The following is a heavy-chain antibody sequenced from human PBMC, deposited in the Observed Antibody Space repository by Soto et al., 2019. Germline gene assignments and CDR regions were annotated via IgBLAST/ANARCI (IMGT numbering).Heavy chain of an antibody. Sequence: GGSLRLSCAASGFTFSSYAMSWVRQAPGKGLEWVSAISGSGGSTYYADSVKGRFTISRDNSKNTLYLQMNSLRAEDTAVYYCAKDQIPDSGSGWYYYYDGMDVWGQGTTVTVSS. J-gene: IGHJ6*02. CDR3: AKDQIPDSGSGWYYYYDGMDV. CDR2: ISGSGGST. V-gene: IGHV3-23*01. D-gene: IGHD6-19*01. CDR1: GFTFSSYA.